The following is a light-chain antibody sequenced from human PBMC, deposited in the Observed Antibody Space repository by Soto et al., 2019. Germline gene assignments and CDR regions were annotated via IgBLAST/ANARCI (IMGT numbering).Light chain of an antibody. CDR2: DAS. V-gene: IGKV3-15*01. CDR1: QSVGTN. Sequence: EIVMTQSPAILSVSPGETATLSCRASQSVGTNLAWFQHKPGQAPRLLISDASTRATGIPARFSGSGSGTEFTLTISSLQSEDFALYYCHQYNSWPPGTFGQGTKVDIK. J-gene: IGKJ2*01. CDR3: HQYNSWPPGT.